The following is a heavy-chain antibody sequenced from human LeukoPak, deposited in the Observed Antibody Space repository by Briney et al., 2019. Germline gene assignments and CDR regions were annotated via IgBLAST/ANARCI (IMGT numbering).Heavy chain of an antibody. CDR3: ARDYYGSGSYVPRFDY. Sequence: PGGSLRLSCAASGFTVSSNYMSWVRQAPGKGLEWVSVIYSGGSTYYADSVKGRFTISRDNSKNTLYLQMNSLRAEDTAVYYCARDYYGSGSYVPRFDYWGQGTVVTVSS. V-gene: IGHV3-53*01. CDR2: IYSGGST. D-gene: IGHD3-10*01. CDR1: GFTVSSNY. J-gene: IGHJ4*02.